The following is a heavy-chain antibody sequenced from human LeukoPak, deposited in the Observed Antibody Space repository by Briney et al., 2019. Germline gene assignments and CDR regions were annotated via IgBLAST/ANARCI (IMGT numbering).Heavy chain of an antibody. Sequence: SETLSLTCAVYGGSFSGYYWSWIRQPPGKGLEWIGSIYYSGSTYYNPSLKSRVTISVDTSKNQFSLKLSSVTAADTAVYYCARQSSGWYYFDYWGQGTLVTVSS. CDR3: ARQSSGWYYFDY. CDR1: GGSFSGYY. V-gene: IGHV4-34*01. CDR2: IYYSGST. J-gene: IGHJ4*02. D-gene: IGHD6-19*01.